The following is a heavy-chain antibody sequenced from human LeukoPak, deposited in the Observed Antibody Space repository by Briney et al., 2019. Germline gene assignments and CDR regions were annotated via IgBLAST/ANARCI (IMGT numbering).Heavy chain of an antibody. Sequence: SETLSLTCTVSGGSISSRSYYWGWIRQPPGKGLEWIGSIYYSGSTYYNPSLKSRVTIPVDTTKNQFSLKLSSVTAADTAVYYCARDLEMGGSGSYYNDLPLYYYYMDVWGKGTTVTISS. CDR1: GGSISSRSYY. CDR3: ARDLEMGGSGSYYNDLPLYYYYMDV. D-gene: IGHD3-10*01. J-gene: IGHJ6*03. CDR2: IYYSGST. V-gene: IGHV4-39*07.